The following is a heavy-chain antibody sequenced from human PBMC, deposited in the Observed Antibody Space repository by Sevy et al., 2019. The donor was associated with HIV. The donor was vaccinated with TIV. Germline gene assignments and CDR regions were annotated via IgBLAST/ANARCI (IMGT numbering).Heavy chain of an antibody. CDR2: MNPNSGNT. CDR3: ARGLDYDFWSGYYTYYYYYGMDV. V-gene: IGHV1-8*01. CDR1: GYTFTSYD. D-gene: IGHD3-3*01. J-gene: IGHJ6*02. Sequence: ASVKVSCKASGYTFTSYDINWVRQATGQGLEWMGWMNPNSGNTGYAQKFQGRVTMTRNTSISTAYMELSSLRSEDTAGYYCARGLDYDFWSGYYTYYYYYGMDVWGQGTTVTVSS.